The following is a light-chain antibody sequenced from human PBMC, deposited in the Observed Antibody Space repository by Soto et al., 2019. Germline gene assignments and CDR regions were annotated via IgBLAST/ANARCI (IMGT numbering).Light chain of an antibody. J-gene: IGKJ1*01. CDR3: QQYKDDAWT. CDR2: DAS. V-gene: IGKV1-5*01. CDR1: QRIDRY. Sequence: DIQLTQSPSTLSASVGDRVTITCRASQRIDRYLAWYQQKPGKAPKLLFYDASTLEGGVPSRFSGSGSATEFILIISSLQPDDFATYYCQQYKDDAWTFGQGTKVDIK.